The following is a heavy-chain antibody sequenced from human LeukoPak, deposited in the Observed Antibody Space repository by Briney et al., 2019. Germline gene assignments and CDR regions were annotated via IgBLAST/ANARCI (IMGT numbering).Heavy chain of an antibody. J-gene: IGHJ4*02. V-gene: IGHV3-30*02. Sequence: QPGGSLRLSCAASGFTFSSYGMHWVRQAPGKGLEWVAFIRYDGSNKYYADSVKGRFTISRDNSKNTLYLQMNSLRAEDTAVYYCAREGVDSSGYYHFDYWGQGTLVTVSS. D-gene: IGHD3-22*01. CDR1: GFTFSSYG. CDR3: AREGVDSSGYYHFDY. CDR2: IRYDGSNK.